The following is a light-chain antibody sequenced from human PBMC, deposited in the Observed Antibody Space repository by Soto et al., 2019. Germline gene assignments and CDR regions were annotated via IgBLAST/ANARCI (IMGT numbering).Light chain of an antibody. CDR1: SSNIGAGYD. Sequence: QSVLTQPPSVSGAPGQRVTISCTGSSSNIGAGYDVHWYQQRPGPAPKLLIFGNNNRPSGVPDRFSGSKSGTSASLAITGLQAEDEGDYYCQSYDSTLSARDVFGTGTKLTVL. J-gene: IGLJ1*01. V-gene: IGLV1-40*01. CDR2: GNN. CDR3: QSYDSTLSARDV.